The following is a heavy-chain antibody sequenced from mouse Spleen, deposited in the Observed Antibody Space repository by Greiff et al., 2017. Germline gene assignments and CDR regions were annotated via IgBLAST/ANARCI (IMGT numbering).Heavy chain of an antibody. Sequence: QVQLQQSGAELVKPGASVKMSCKASGYTFTSYWITWVKQRPGQGLEWIGDIYPGSGSTNYNEKFKSKATLTVDTSSSTAYMQLSSLTSEDSAVYYCARRIYYDYDGDYFDYWGQGTTLTVSS. V-gene: IGHV1-55*01. CDR3: ARRIYYDYDGDYFDY. D-gene: IGHD2-4*01. CDR2: IYPGSGST. CDR1: GYTFTSYW. J-gene: IGHJ2*01.